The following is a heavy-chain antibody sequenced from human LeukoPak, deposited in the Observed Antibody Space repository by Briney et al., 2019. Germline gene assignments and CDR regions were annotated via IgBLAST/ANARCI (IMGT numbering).Heavy chain of an antibody. CDR3: ARVAGKILWFGELDAFDI. J-gene: IGHJ3*02. Sequence: GSSVKVSCKASGGTFSSYAISWMRQAPGQGLEWMGGIIPIFGTANYAQKFQGRVTITADESTSTAYMELSSLRSEDTAVYYCARVAGKILWFGELDAFDIWGQGTMVTVSS. CDR1: GGTFSSYA. V-gene: IGHV1-69*01. D-gene: IGHD3-10*01. CDR2: IIPIFGTA.